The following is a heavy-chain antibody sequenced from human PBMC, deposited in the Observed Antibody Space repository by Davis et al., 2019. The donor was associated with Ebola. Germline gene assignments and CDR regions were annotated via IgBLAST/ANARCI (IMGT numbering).Heavy chain of an antibody. J-gene: IGHJ4*02. D-gene: IGHD3-16*02. CDR2: INHSGST. V-gene: IGHV4-34*01. Sequence: MPSETLSLTCTVSGGSFSGYYWSWIRQPPGKGLEWIGEINHSGSTNYNPSLKSRVTISVDTSKNQFSLKLSSVTAADTAVYYCARGRPLGYWGQGTLVTVSS. CDR1: GGSFSGYY. CDR3: ARGRPLGY.